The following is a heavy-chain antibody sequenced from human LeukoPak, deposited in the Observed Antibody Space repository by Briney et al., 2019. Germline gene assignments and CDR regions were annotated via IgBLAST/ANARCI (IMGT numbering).Heavy chain of an antibody. D-gene: IGHD6-19*01. CDR3: ARDRGWWLAHFDY. Sequence: GGSLRLSCAAFGFTFYDYAMHWVRQAPGRGRGWVSSISWNSGIIDYADSVKGRFIISRDNAENSLYLQMNSLRTDDTALYYCARDRGWWLAHFDYWGQGVLVTVSS. CDR1: GFTFYDYA. V-gene: IGHV3-9*01. J-gene: IGHJ4*02. CDR2: ISWNSGII.